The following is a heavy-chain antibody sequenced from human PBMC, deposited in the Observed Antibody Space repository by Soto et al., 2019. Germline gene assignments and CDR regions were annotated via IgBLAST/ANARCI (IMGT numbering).Heavy chain of an antibody. V-gene: IGHV4-4*07. Sequence: QVELQESGPGLVKPSETLSLTCSVSGASIKSNYWSWIRQPAGKGLEWIGRIYSTGATNYNPSLKSRVIMSVDTSKNQFSLSLSSVIAADTAVYYCARTAVASTPYFDYWGQGSLVTVSS. J-gene: IGHJ4*02. CDR3: ARTAVASTPYFDY. CDR2: IYSTGAT. D-gene: IGHD2-15*01. CDR1: GASIKSNY.